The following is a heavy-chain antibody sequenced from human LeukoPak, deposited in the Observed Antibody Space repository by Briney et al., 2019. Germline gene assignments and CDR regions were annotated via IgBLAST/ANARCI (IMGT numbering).Heavy chain of an antibody. Sequence: GGSLRLSCAASGFTVSSNYMSWVRQAPGKGLEWVPVIYSGGSTYYADSVKGRFTISRDNSKNTLYLQMNSLRAEDTAVYYCARDLRTVTTGVRAFDIWGQGTMVTVSS. D-gene: IGHD4-17*01. CDR2: IYSGGST. CDR1: GFTVSSNY. CDR3: ARDLRTVTTGVRAFDI. V-gene: IGHV3-53*01. J-gene: IGHJ3*02.